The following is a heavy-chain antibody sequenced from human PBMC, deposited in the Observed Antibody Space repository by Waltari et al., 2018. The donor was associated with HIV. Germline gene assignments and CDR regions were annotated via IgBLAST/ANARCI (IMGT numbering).Heavy chain of an antibody. V-gene: IGHV1-69*01. CDR1: GGPFSSYA. Sequence: QVQLVQSGAEVKKPGSSVKVSCKASGGPFSSYALSWVRQAPGQGLEWLGGIIPIFGTSIYAQNFQGRVTITADESTSTAYMELSSLRSEDTAVYYCSRMNEVAVAGTGFDAFDIWGQGTKVTVSS. CDR2: IIPIFGTS. J-gene: IGHJ3*02. CDR3: SRMNEVAVAGTGFDAFDI. D-gene: IGHD6-19*01.